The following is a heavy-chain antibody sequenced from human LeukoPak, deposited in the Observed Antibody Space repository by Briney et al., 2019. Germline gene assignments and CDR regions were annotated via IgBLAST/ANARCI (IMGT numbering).Heavy chain of an antibody. CDR1: GGSISSYY. J-gene: IGHJ4*02. CDR2: IYYSGST. V-gene: IGHV4-59*01. CDR3: ARYHDSSGYLDF. D-gene: IGHD3-22*01. Sequence: SETLSLTCTVSGGSISSYYWSWIRHPPGKGLEWIGYIYYSGSTNYNPSLKSRVTISVDTSKNQFSLKFNSVTAADTAVYYCARYHDSSGYLDFWGQGTLVIVSS.